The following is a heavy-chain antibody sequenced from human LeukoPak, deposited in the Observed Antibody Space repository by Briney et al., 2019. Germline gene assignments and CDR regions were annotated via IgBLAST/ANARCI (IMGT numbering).Heavy chain of an antibody. Sequence: PGGSLRLACAASGFTVSNNRLSWVRQAPGMGLEWVSTIYSDGNTYYPDSVKGRCTISRDGSKNTLYLQLNSLRTEDTAIYYCVREREGSNSEHWGQGTLVTVSS. D-gene: IGHD1-26*01. CDR1: GFTVSNNR. V-gene: IGHV3-53*01. CDR3: VREREGSNSEH. J-gene: IGHJ1*01. CDR2: IYSDGNT.